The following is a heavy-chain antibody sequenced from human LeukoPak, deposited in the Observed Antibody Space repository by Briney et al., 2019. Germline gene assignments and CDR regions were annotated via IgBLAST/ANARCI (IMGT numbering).Heavy chain of an antibody. CDR3: ATSVTNCSGGSCHNWFDP. D-gene: IGHD2-15*01. Sequence: SETLSLTCAVYGGSFSGYYWSWIRQPPGKGLEWFGEINHSGSTNYNPSLKSRVTISVDTSKNQFSLKLSSVTAADTAVYYCATSVTNCSGGSCHNWFDPWGQGTLVTVSS. V-gene: IGHV4-34*01. CDR2: INHSGST. CDR1: GGSFSGYY. J-gene: IGHJ5*02.